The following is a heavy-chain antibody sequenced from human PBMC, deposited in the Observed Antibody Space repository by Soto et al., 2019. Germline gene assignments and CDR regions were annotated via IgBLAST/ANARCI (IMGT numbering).Heavy chain of an antibody. CDR2: IYWDDGK. Sequence: QITLKESGPTLVKPTQTLTLTCTFSGFSLSTSGVGVGWIRQPPGKALEWLAIIYWDDGKRYSPSLKSRLTITKDTSKKQVVLTMTNMEHVDTDKYYCVPSLKWLRLENFDHRGQGTLVTVSS. D-gene: IGHD6-19*01. V-gene: IGHV2-5*02. CDR1: GFSLSTSGVG. CDR3: VPSLKWLRLENFDH. J-gene: IGHJ4*02.